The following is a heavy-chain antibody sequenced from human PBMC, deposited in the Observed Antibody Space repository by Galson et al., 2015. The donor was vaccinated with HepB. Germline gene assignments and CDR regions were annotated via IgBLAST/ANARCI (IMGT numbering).Heavy chain of an antibody. J-gene: IGHJ4*02. D-gene: IGHD6-19*01. CDR1: GFTFTSSA. CDR3: AAMAVAGTRGGAGANYYFDY. V-gene: IGHV1-58*02. Sequence: SVKVSCKASGFTFTSSAMQWVRQARGQRLEWIGWIVVGSGNTNYAQKFQERVTITRDMSTSTAYMELSSLRSEDTAVYYCAAMAVAGTRGGAGANYYFDYWGQGTLVTVSS. CDR2: IVVGSGNT.